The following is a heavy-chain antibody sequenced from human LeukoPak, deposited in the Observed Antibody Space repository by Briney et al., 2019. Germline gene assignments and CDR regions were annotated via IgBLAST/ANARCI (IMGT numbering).Heavy chain of an antibody. CDR1: GYTFTGYY. V-gene: IGHV1-2*02. Sequence: EASVKVSCKASGYTFTGYYMHWVRQAPGQGLEWMGWINPNSGGTNYAQKFQGRVTMTRDTSISTAYMELSRLRSDDTAVYCCARVMTTVTTYHYWGQGTLVTVSS. CDR2: INPNSGGT. CDR3: ARVMTTVTTYHY. J-gene: IGHJ4*02. D-gene: IGHD4-17*01.